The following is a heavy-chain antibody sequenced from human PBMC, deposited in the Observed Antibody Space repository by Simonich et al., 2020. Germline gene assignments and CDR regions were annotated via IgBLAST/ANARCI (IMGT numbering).Heavy chain of an antibody. CDR1: GYTFTGYY. D-gene: IGHD3-10*01. V-gene: IGHV1-2*02. CDR2: INPNSGGT. J-gene: IGHJ4*02. Sequence: QVQLVQSGAEVKKPGASVKVSCKASGYTFTGYYMQWVRQAPGQGLEWIGWINPNSGGTNYAQKFQGRVTMTRDTSISTAYMELSRLRSDNTAVYYCARWPSIPASYGSGSYFDYWGQGTLVTVSS. CDR3: ARWPSIPASYGSGSYFDY.